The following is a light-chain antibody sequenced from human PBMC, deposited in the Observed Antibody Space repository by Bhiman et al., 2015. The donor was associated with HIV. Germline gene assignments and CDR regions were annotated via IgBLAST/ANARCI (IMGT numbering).Light chain of an antibody. CDR1: GSNIANND. CDR3: GTWDTDRRSGV. J-gene: IGLJ3*02. Sequence: QSVLTQPPSVSEVPRQRVSISCSGGGSNIANNDVFWFQQFPGAGPRLLIYDNLKRHYGTPDRFSGSKSGATGTLEITEVQTADEADYYCGTWDTDRRSGVFGGGTRLTVL. CDR2: DNL. V-gene: IGLV1-51*01.